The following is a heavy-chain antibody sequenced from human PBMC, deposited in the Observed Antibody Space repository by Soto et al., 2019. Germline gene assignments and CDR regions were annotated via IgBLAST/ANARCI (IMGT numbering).Heavy chain of an antibody. V-gene: IGHV3-48*02. CDR1: GFIFSNSG. CDR2: ISSSSSTI. CDR3: ARDRGGAGATDY. D-gene: IGHD1-26*01. Sequence: EVQLVESGGGLVQPGGSLRLSCAVSGFIFSNSGMNWVRQAPGKGLEWVSYISSSSSTIRYADSVKGRFTISRDNAKNSLFLQMNSLRDEDTAVDYCARDRGGAGATDYWGQGTLVTVSS. J-gene: IGHJ4*02.